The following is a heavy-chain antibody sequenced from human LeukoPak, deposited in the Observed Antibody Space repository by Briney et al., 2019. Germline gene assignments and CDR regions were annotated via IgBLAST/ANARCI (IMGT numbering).Heavy chain of an antibody. D-gene: IGHD1-26*01. CDR1: GYTFTSYY. CDR2: INPSGGST. J-gene: IGHJ4*02. V-gene: IGHV1-46*01. CDR3: ARDYIVGATTPQSDY. Sequence: GASVKVSCKASGYTFTSYYMHWVRQAPGQGLEWMGIINPSGGSTSYAQKFQGRVTMTRDTSTSTVYMELSSLRSEDTAVYYCARDYIVGATTPQSDYWGQGTLVTVSS.